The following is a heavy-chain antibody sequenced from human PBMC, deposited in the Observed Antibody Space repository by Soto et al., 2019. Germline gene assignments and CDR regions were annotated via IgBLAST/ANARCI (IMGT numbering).Heavy chain of an antibody. V-gene: IGHV4-30-4*01. D-gene: IGHD3-9*01. CDR1: GGSVSSGDYF. J-gene: IGHJ6*02. CDR2: ISSIGST. CDR3: AKVLVIRPYYLHVMDV. Sequence: QVQLQESGPGLVKPSQTLSLTCNVSGGSVSSGDYFWSWIRQSPGKGLEWIGYISSIGSTYYNPSLKTRVSVARETSKNQLSRKLSAVTTTDPAVYYWAKVLVIRPYYLHVMDVWGQEPTFTAPS.